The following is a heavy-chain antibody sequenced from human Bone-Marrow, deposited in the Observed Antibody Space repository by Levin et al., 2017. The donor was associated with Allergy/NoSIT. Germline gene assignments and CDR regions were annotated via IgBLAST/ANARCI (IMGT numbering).Heavy chain of an antibody. Sequence: PGGSLRLSCATSGFNLGSYGMHWVRQAPGKGLEWVAVIWYDGNRKYYADSVKGRFNIFRDRSKSTLYLQMNSLIAEDTAKYYCARDDDRSDHYGIFNHWGPGTLVSVAS. CDR2: IWYDGNRK. D-gene: IGHD3-22*01. CDR1: GFNLGSYG. V-gene: IGHV3-33*01. CDR3: ARDDDRSDHYGIFNH. J-gene: IGHJ4*02.